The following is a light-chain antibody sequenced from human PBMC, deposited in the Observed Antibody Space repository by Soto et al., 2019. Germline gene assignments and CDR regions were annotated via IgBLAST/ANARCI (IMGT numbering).Light chain of an antibody. J-gene: IGKJ1*01. CDR1: QYISSW. CDR3: QQYNSQRT. CDR2: KAS. Sequence: DIQMTQSPSTLSASVGDRVTITCRASQYISSWLAWYQQKPGKAPKLLIYKASSLESGVPSRFSGSGSGTEFTLTISIQQPDDFATYYCQQYNSQRTFGQGTKVEIK. V-gene: IGKV1-5*03.